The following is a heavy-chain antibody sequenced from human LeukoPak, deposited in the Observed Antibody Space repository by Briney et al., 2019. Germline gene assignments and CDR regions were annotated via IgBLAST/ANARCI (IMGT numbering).Heavy chain of an antibody. CDR2: VSGSGGST. V-gene: IGHV3-23*01. J-gene: IGHJ6*03. D-gene: IGHD2-2*01. CDR1: GFTFSSYA. Sequence: GGSLRLSCAASGFTFSSYAMSWVRQAPGKGLEWVSTVSGSGGSTYYADSVKGRFTISRDNSKNTLYLQINSLRAEDTAVYYCAKSSIGYCSSTPCYYYMDVWGKGTTVTVSS. CDR3: AKSSIGYCSSTPCYYYMDV.